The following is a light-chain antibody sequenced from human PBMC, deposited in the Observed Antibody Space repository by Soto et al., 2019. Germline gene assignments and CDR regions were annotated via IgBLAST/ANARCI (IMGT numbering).Light chain of an antibody. CDR3: QQYGSSPPYT. CDR2: GAS. CDR1: QSVSSSY. V-gene: IGKV3-20*01. Sequence: ELVLTESPGTLPLPPGERATLSCRVSQSVSSSYVAWYQQKPGQAPRLLIYGASSSATSIPDRFSGSGSRTDFTLTISRLEPDDCAVYYCQQYGSSPPYTFGQGTKLEIK. J-gene: IGKJ2*01.